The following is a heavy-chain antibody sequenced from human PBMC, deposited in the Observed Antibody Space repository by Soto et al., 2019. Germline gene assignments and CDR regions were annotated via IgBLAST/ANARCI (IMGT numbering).Heavy chain of an antibody. CDR3: AIVYGTPYGAFDI. D-gene: IGHD1-1*01. CDR2: MNPNSGNT. CDR1: GYTFTSYD. J-gene: IGHJ3*02. Sequence: ASVKVSCKASGYTFTSYDINWVRQATGQGLEWMGWMNPNSGNTGYAQKFQGRVTMTRNTSISTAYMELSSLRSEDTAVYYCAIVYGTPYGAFDIWGQGTMVTVSS. V-gene: IGHV1-8*01.